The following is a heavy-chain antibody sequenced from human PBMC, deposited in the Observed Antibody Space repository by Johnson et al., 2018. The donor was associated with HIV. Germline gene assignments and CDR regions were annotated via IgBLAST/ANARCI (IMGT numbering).Heavy chain of an antibody. CDR1: GFSFSTYA. V-gene: IGHV3-30*14. Sequence: VQLVESGGGVVQPGRSLRLSCAASGFSFSTYAMHWVRQAPGKGLEWLIVISYDGSNTYYADSVKGRFTISRDNSKNTLYLQMNSLRAEDTAVYYCARWVMVRGREAFDIWGQGTMVTVSS. CDR3: ARWVMVRGREAFDI. J-gene: IGHJ3*02. CDR2: ISYDGSNT. D-gene: IGHD3-10*01.